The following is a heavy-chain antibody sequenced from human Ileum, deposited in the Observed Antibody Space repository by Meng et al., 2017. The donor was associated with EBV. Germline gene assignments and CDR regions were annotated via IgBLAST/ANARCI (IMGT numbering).Heavy chain of an antibody. D-gene: IGHD2/OR15-2a*01. CDR1: GFSLDTFD. CDR2: ISYDENIK. V-gene: IGHV3-30*18. Sequence: VQLVESGGGVVQTGRSLRVSCEASGFSLDTFDMHWARQAPGKGLEWVAVISYDENIKFYADSVKGRFTISRDNSKNTLYLQLNSLRPDDTAFYYCTNLSFWGQGTLVTVSS. J-gene: IGHJ4*02. CDR3: TNLSF.